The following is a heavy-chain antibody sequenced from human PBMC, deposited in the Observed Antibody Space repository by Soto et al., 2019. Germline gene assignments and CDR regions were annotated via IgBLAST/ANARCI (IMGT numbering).Heavy chain of an antibody. J-gene: IGHJ5*02. CDR3: ARDWHPRFDP. V-gene: IGHV1-18*01. Sequence: ASGKVSCKASGYSFSSYGITWVRQAPGQGLEWMGWISPSSGETNYAQKFQGRVTVTTDTSTTTTYLELRSLKSDDTAVYYCARDWHPRFDPWGPGTLVTVSS. CDR2: ISPSSGET. CDR1: GYSFSSYG.